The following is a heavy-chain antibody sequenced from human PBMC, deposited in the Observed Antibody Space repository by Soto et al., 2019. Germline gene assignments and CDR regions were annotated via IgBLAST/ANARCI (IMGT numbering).Heavy chain of an antibody. D-gene: IGHD5-18*01. J-gene: IGHJ4*02. V-gene: IGHV3-23*01. CDR2: ISDDENT. CDR3: AKGYVIGGYSAASNNYFDY. Sequence: GGSLRLSCAASGFTFSAYAMAWVRQAPGKGLEWVSTISDDENTYYADSVKGRFTISRDNSKNTVFLQVTSLRADDTAAYYCAKGYVIGGYSAASNNYFDYWGQGTLVTVSS. CDR1: GFTFSAYA.